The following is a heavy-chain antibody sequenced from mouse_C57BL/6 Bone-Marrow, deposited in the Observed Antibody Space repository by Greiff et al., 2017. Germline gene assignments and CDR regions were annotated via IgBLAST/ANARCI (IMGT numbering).Heavy chain of an antibody. J-gene: IGHJ1*03. CDR3: ARNYYGSSSFV. CDR1: GYTFTSYG. CDR2: IYPRSGNT. Sequence: QVQLQQSGAELARPGASVKLSCKASGYTFTSYGISWVKQRPGQGLEWIGEIYPRSGNTYYNEKFKGKATLTADKSSSTAYMELRSLTSEDSAVYFCARNYYGSSSFVWGTGTTVTVSS. V-gene: IGHV1-81*01. D-gene: IGHD1-1*01.